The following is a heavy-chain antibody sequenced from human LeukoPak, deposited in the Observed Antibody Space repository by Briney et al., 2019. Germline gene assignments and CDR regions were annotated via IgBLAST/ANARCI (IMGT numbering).Heavy chain of an antibody. CDR2: IWSDGSK. CDR3: VRGYYAGRGHHFEY. J-gene: IGHJ4*02. V-gene: IGHV3-33*01. Sequence: GGSLRLSCAMSGFTFSGYGMHWVRQAPGKGLEWVTVIWSDGSKYYADSVKGRFTISRDNSKNTLYLRMNSLRAEDTAVYYCVRGYYAGRGHHFEYWGQGTLVTVSS. CDR1: GFTFSGYG. D-gene: IGHD3-22*01.